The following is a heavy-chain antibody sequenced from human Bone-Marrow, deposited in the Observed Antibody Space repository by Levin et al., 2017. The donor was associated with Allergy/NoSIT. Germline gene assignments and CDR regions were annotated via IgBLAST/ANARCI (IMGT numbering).Heavy chain of an antibody. V-gene: IGHV3-30*03. CDR3: AREEPGEWGHYFDN. Sequence: GGSLRLSCTASGFNFSTLGMHWVRQAPGKGLEWVAVISSDGSNEYYADSVKGRFAISRDTSKKTLFLQMSVLRSDDTAVYFCAREEPGEWGHYFDNWGQGTLVTVSS. J-gene: IGHJ4*02. CDR2: ISSDGSNE. D-gene: IGHD3-16*01. CDR1: GFNFSTLG.